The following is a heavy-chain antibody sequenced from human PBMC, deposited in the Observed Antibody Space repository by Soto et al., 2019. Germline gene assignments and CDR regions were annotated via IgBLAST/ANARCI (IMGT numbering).Heavy chain of an antibody. Sequence: QAQLVQSGAEVKKPGSSVRVSCRASGGPFSRYAVSWVRQAPGQGLEWIGGITPIAETTNYAQKFRGRLSIAADESTDTVYMELRRLTSDDTADYFCARGGARGQTADPYVFDIWGQGTRVTVSS. D-gene: IGHD7-27*01. CDR2: ITPIAETT. CDR1: GGPFSRYA. J-gene: IGHJ3*02. CDR3: ARGGARGQTADPYVFDI. V-gene: IGHV1-69*01.